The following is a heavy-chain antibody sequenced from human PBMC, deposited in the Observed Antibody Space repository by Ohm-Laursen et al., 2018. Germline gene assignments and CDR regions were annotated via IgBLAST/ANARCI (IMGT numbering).Heavy chain of an antibody. CDR3: ARDSGSGHNWYFDL. Sequence: SLRLSCAASGFTFSSYSMNWVRQAPGKGLEWVSSISSSSSYIYYADSVKGRFTISRDNAKNSLYLQMNSLRAEDTAVYYCARDSGSGHNWYFDLWGRGTLVTVSS. CDR1: GFTFSSYS. CDR2: ISSSSSYI. D-gene: IGHD6-19*01. J-gene: IGHJ2*01. V-gene: IGHV3-21*01.